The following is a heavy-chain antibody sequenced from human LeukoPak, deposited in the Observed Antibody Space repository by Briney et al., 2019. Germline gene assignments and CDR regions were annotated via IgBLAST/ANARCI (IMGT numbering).Heavy chain of an antibody. Sequence: PSQTLSLTCTVSGDSISSGSYCWTWLRQPAGKGLEWIGRIYTSGSTNYNPFLKSRVTISVDTSKNPFSLKLNSVTAADTAVYYCARSPPDDYGDYDGWFDPWGQGSLVTVSS. J-gene: IGHJ5*02. V-gene: IGHV4-61*02. CDR3: ARSPPDDYGDYDGWFDP. CDR1: GDSISSGSYC. CDR2: IYTSGST. D-gene: IGHD4-17*01.